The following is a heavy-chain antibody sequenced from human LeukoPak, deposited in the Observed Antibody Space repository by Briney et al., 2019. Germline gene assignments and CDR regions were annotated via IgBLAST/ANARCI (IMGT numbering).Heavy chain of an antibody. CDR2: IYYSGST. Sequence: SETLSLTCTVSGGFLSSYYWSWIRQPPGKGLEGIGYIYYSGSTYYNPSLKSRVTISVDTSKNQFSPKLSSVTAENTAVYYCARARDAYFGFIGYWGQGTLVTVSS. D-gene: IGHD3-10*01. V-gene: IGHV4-59*01. CDR1: GGFLSSYY. CDR3: ARARDAYFGFIGY. J-gene: IGHJ4*02.